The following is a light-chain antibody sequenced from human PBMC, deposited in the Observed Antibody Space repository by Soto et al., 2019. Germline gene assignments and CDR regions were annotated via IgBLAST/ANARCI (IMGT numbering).Light chain of an antibody. V-gene: IGKV3-20*01. J-gene: IGKJ2*01. CDR1: QRVSGNY. CDR2: AAA. CDR3: QQYGSSLYT. Sequence: EVVLTQSPGTLSLSPGERATLSCRASQRVSGNYLAWYQQKPGQSPRLLIYAAATRATGIPDRFSGSGAGTDFTLTIQRLEPEDFAVYYCQQYGSSLYTFGQGTKLEIK.